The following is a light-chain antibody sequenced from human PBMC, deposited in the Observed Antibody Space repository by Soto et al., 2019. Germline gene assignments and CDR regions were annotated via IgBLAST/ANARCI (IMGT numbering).Light chain of an antibody. CDR2: AAS. CDR1: QGIRND. Sequence: DIQITHSPASLSASVGDRVTITFLASQGIRNDLGWYQQKPGKAPKRLIYAASSLQSGVPSRFSGSGSGKEFTLTISSLQPEDFATYYCIQHNSYWKFGQGTKVDIK. CDR3: IQHNSYWK. J-gene: IGKJ1*01. V-gene: IGKV1-17*01.